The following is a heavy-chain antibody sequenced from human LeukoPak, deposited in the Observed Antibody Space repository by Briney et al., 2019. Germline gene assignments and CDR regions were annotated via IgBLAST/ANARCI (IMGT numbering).Heavy chain of an antibody. V-gene: IGHV3-30*02. J-gene: IGHJ4*02. CDR1: GFTFSSYG. Sequence: PGGSLRLSCAASGFTFSSYGMHWVRQAPGKGLEWVAFIRYDGSNKYYAHSVKGRFTISRDNSKNTLYMKMNSLRAEDTAVYYCAKDHQIDYWGQGTLVTVSS. CDR2: IRYDGSNK. CDR3: AKDHQIDY.